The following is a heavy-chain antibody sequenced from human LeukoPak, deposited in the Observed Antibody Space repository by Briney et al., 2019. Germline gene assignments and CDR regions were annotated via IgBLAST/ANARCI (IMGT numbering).Heavy chain of an antibody. CDR2: IYYSGST. Sequence: MSSETLSLTCTVSGGSISSSSYYWGWIRQPPGKGLEWIGSIYYSGSTYYNPSLKSRVTISVDTSKNQFSLKLSSVTAADTAVYYCARQELVFHYYYGMDVWGQGTTVTVSS. CDR1: GGSISSSSYY. J-gene: IGHJ6*02. D-gene: IGHD6-6*01. V-gene: IGHV4-39*01. CDR3: ARQELVFHYYYGMDV.